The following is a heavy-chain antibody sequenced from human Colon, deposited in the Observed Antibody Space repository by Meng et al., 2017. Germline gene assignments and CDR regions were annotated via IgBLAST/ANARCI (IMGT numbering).Heavy chain of an antibody. D-gene: IGHD5-12*01. CDR3: AKFSGPFKSDYWTYDSFQI. Sequence: GGSLRLSCTASGFAFTNYAMSWVRQTPSKGLEWVSAIGGGDRGSNPAYRYYADSVKGRCTISRDDSKNTLYLELNSLGVEDTAVYYCAKFSGPFKSDYWTYDSFQIWGQGTVVTVSS. J-gene: IGHJ3*02. CDR1: GFAFTNYA. V-gene: IGHV3-23*01. CDR2: IGGGDRGSNPAYR.